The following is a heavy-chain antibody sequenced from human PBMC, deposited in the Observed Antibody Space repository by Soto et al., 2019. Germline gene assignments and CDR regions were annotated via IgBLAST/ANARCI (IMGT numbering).Heavy chain of an antibody. CDR3: AREGYYYDSSGFFDH. Sequence: PSQTLSLTCAVSGGPISSSAYSWNWIRQPPGKGLEWIGYIYLSGNTYQSPSLNSRATISLDRSKNQFSLRLSSVTAADTAVYYCAREGYYYDSSGFFDHWGQGALVTVSS. CDR1: GGPISSSAYS. CDR2: IYLSGNT. J-gene: IGHJ5*02. D-gene: IGHD3-22*01. V-gene: IGHV4-30-2*01.